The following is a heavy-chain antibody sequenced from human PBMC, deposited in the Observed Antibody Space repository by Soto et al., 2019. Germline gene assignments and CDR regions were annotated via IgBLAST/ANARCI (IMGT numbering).Heavy chain of an antibody. V-gene: IGHV3-48*03. D-gene: IGHD1-7*01. CDR2: ISSSGSTI. CDR1: GFTFSSYE. J-gene: IGHJ6*02. Sequence: GGSLRLSCAASGFTFSSYEMNWVRQAPGKGLEWVSYISSSGSTIYYADSVKGRFTISRGNAKNSLYLQMNSLRAGDTAVYYCARDWLELRLYYGMDVWGQGTTVTVSS. CDR3: ARDWLELRLYYGMDV.